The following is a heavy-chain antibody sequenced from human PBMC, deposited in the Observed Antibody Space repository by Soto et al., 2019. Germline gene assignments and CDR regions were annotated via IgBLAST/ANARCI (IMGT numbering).Heavy chain of an antibody. J-gene: IGHJ4*02. Sequence: PGESLKISCKGSGYRFTSYWIGWVRQMPGKGLEWMGIIYPGDSDTRYSPSFQGQVTISADKSISTAYLQWSSLKASDTAMYYCARHAYDSSGYLYYFDYWGQGTLVTVSS. D-gene: IGHD3-22*01. CDR1: GYRFTSYW. CDR2: IYPGDSDT. V-gene: IGHV5-51*01. CDR3: ARHAYDSSGYLYYFDY.